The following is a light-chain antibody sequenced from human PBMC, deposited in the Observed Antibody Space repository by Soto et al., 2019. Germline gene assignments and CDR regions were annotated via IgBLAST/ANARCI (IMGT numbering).Light chain of an antibody. CDR2: EGS. CDR1: SSDVGGYDV. Sequence: QSALTQPASVSGSPGQSITISCTGSSSDVGGYDVVSWYQQHPGKAPKLIIYEGSQRPSGVSIRFSGSKSGNTASLTISGLRAEDEAHYHCCSFAGSRTFGIFGGGTKLTVL. CDR3: CSFAGSRTFGI. J-gene: IGLJ2*01. V-gene: IGLV2-23*03.